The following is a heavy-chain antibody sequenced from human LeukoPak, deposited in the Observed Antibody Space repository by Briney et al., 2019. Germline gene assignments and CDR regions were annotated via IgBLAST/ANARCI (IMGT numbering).Heavy chain of an antibody. CDR3: ATGGYYYYYMDV. Sequence: PGGSLRLSCAASGFTFDDYGMSWVRQAPGKGLEWVSGINWNGGSTYYADSVKGRFTISRDNSKNTLYLQMNSLRAEDTAVYYCATGGYYYYYMDVWGKGTTVTVSS. D-gene: IGHD1-14*01. J-gene: IGHJ6*03. V-gene: IGHV3-20*04. CDR1: GFTFDDYG. CDR2: INWNGGST.